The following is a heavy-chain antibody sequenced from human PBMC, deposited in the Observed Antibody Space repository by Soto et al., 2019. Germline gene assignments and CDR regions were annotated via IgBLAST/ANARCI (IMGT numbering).Heavy chain of an antibody. J-gene: IGHJ3*02. CDR1: GFTFSSYG. Sequence: QVQLVESRGGLVQPGRSLRLSCAASGFTFSSYGMHWVRQAPGKGLEWVAVISYDGSNKYYADSVKGRFTISRDNSKNTLYLQMNSLRAEDTAVYYCAKLVGSVAGYDAFDIWGQGTMVTVSS. V-gene: IGHV3-30*18. CDR3: AKLVGSVAGYDAFDI. D-gene: IGHD6-19*01. CDR2: ISYDGSNK.